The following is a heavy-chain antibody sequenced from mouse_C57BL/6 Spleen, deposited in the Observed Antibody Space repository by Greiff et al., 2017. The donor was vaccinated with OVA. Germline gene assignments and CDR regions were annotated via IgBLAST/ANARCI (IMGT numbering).Heavy chain of an antibody. CDR2: IWSGGST. D-gene: IGHD1-1*01. CDR1: GFSLTSYG. V-gene: IGHV2-4*01. J-gene: IGHJ4*01. Sequence: VKVVESGPGLVQPSQSLSITCTVSGFSLTSYGVHWVRQPPGKGLEWLGVIWSGGSTDYNAAFISRLSISKDNSKSQVFFKMNSLQADDTAIYYCAKNYYGSDAMDYWGQGTSVTVSS. CDR3: AKNYYGSDAMDY.